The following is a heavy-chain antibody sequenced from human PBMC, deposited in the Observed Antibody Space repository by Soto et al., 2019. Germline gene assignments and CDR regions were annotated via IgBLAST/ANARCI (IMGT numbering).Heavy chain of an antibody. V-gene: IGHV4-4*02. Sequence: SETLSLTCAVSGGSISSSNWWSWVRQPPGKGLEWIGEIYHSGSTNYNPSLKSRVTISVDKSKNQFSLKLSSVTAADTAVYYCASHSPAGSYYAFDIWGQGTMVTVSS. J-gene: IGHJ3*02. CDR2: IYHSGST. D-gene: IGHD1-26*01. CDR1: GGSISSSNW. CDR3: ASHSPAGSYYAFDI.